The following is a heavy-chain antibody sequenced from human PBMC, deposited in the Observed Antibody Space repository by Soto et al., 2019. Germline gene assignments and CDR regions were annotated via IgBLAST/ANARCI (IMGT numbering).Heavy chain of an antibody. Sequence: ASVKVSCKASGYTFAGYYMHWVRQAPGQGLEWMGWMNPNSGNTGYAQKFQGRVTMTRNTSISTAYMELSSLRSGDTAVYYCARGRNGMDVWGQGTTVTVSS. CDR1: GYTFAGYY. J-gene: IGHJ6*02. CDR3: ARGRNGMDV. V-gene: IGHV1-8*02. CDR2: MNPNSGNT.